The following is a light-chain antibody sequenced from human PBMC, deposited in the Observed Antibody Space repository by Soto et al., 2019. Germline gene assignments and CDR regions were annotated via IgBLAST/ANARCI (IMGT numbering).Light chain of an antibody. CDR2: GAS. V-gene: IGKV3-15*01. CDR3: QQRTSWPPGP. J-gene: IGKJ3*01. CDR1: QSVSSN. Sequence: EIVMTQSPATLSVSPGERATLSCRASQSVSSNLSWYQQQPGQAPRLLIYGASPRATGIPARFSGSGSGTEFTLTISSLQSEDFAVYYCQQRTSWPPGPFGPGTKWIS.